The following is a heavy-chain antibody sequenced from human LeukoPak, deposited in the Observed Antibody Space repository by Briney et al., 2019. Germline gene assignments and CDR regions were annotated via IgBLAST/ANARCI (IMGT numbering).Heavy chain of an antibody. CDR3: ARAMVRGVIPY. CDR1: GFTFRAYA. Sequence: GRSLRLSCAASGFTFRAYAMHWVRQAPGKGLEWLAVISNDGTIQYYADSVKGRFTISRDNSRNIMNLQTDSLRPEDTALYYCARAMVRGVIPYCGQGTLVTVSS. CDR2: ISNDGTIQ. J-gene: IGHJ4*02. D-gene: IGHD3-10*01. V-gene: IGHV3-30*04.